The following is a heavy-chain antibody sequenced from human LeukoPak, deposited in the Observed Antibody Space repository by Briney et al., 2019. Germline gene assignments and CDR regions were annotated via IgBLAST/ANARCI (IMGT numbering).Heavy chain of an antibody. Sequence: GGSLRLSCAASGLTVSSNYMSWVRQAPGKGLEWASVIYSGGRTYYADPVKGRFTISRDNSKNTLYLQMNSLRAEDTAVYYWARRGLDYYYMDVWGKGTTVTVSS. CDR2: IYSGGRT. CDR3: ARRGLDYYYMDV. V-gene: IGHV3-53*01. J-gene: IGHJ6*03. CDR1: GLTVSSNY.